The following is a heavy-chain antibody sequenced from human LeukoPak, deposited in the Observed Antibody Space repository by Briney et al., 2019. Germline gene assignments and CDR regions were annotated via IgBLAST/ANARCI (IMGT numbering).Heavy chain of an antibody. CDR1: GSAFTSYS. CDR2: IIPNFDTA. CDR3: SIGVAGTPPLDD. D-gene: IGHD6-19*01. J-gene: IGHJ4*02. V-gene: IGHV1-69*01. Sequence: SVNLSFNSSGSAFTSYSINWVRQGPGQGLEWMGGIIPNFDTANYAQKFQGRVTITAEEATTTTYLELTSLRSEDTALYYFSIGVAGTPPLDDWGLGTLVTVSS.